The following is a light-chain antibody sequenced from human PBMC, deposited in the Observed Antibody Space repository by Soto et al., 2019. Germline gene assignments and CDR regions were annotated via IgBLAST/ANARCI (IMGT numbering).Light chain of an antibody. CDR2: EVN. CDR3: SSYAGSNNLL. Sequence: QSALTQPPSASGSPGQSVTISCTGTSTDVGGYEFVSWYQQHPGKAPKLMIFEVNKRPSGVPDRFSGSKSGNTASLAVSGLQADDEADYYCSSYAGSNNLLFGGGTKVTVL. V-gene: IGLV2-8*01. J-gene: IGLJ2*01. CDR1: STDVGGYEF.